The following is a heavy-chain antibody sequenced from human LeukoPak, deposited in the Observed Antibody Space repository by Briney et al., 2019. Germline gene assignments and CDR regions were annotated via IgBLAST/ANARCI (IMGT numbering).Heavy chain of an antibody. CDR3: AREEEWYASGTYYKGFDY. CDR2: ISTRSTYI. J-gene: IGHJ4*02. V-gene: IGHV3-21*01. D-gene: IGHD3-10*01. CDR1: GFTFSNYN. Sequence: PGGSLRLSCGASGFTFSNYNMNWGRQAPRKGLEWVSCISTRSTYIYYADSVKGRFTISRDNAKNSLYLQMNSLRADDTAVYYCAREEEWYASGTYYKGFDYWGQGTLVTVSS.